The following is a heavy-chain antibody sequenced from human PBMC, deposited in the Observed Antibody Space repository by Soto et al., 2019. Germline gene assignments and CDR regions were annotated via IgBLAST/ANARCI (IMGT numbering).Heavy chain of an antibody. CDR1: GYTFTSYG. D-gene: IGHD1-26*01. J-gene: IGHJ4*02. Sequence: QVQLVQSGAAVKKPGASVKVSCKASGYTFTSYGISWVRQAPGQGLEWMGWISAYNGNTNYAQKLQGRVTMTTNTHTSTAYMELRSLRSDDTAVYYCARDLIVGATPPYYFDYWGQGALVTVSS. V-gene: IGHV1-18*01. CDR2: ISAYNGNT. CDR3: ARDLIVGATPPYYFDY.